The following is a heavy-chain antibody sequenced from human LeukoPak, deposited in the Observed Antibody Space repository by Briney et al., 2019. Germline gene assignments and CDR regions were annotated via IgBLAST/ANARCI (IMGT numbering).Heavy chain of an antibody. V-gene: IGHV3-23*01. CDR2: ISGSGGST. J-gene: IGHJ4*02. CDR3: AKAGEGSGWVGIFDY. Sequence: GGSLRLSCAASGFTFSSYAMSWVRQAPGKGLEWVSAISGSGGSTYYADSVKGQFTISRDNSKNTLYLQMNSLRAEDTAVYYCAKAGEGSGWVGIFDYWGQGTLVTVSS. CDR1: GFTFSSYA. D-gene: IGHD6-19*01.